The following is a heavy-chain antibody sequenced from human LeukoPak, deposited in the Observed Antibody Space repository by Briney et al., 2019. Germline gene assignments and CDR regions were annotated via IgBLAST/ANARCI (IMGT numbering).Heavy chain of an antibody. Sequence: ASVKVSCKASGYTFTSYYMHWVRQAPGQGLEWMGIINPSGGSTSYAQKFQGRVTMTTDTSTSTAYMELRSLRSDDTAVYYCAREYYYGSGSYYFDYWGQGTLVTVSS. J-gene: IGHJ4*02. CDR1: GYTFTSYY. D-gene: IGHD3-10*01. V-gene: IGHV1-46*01. CDR3: AREYYYGSGSYYFDY. CDR2: INPSGGST.